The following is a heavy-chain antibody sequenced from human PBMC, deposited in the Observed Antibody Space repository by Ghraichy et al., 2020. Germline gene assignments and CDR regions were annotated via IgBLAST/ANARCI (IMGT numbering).Heavy chain of an antibody. D-gene: IGHD4-11*01. CDR1: GFTFTNSY. J-gene: IGHJ3*02. V-gene: IGHV3-7*01. CDR3: VRNFEGFSI. Sequence: GGSLRLSCSASGFTFTNSYMSWVRQSPGKGLEWVGNIKPDGSDKSYVDSVKDRFTISRDNAKNSLYLQMNSLRAEDTAVYHCVRNFEGFSIWGQGTMVTVSS. CDR2: IKPDGSDK.